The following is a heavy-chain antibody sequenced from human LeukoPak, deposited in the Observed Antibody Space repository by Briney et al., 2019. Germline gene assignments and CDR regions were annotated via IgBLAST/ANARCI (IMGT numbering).Heavy chain of an antibody. J-gene: IGHJ1*01. CDR2: INPSGGST. CDR1: GYIFSSYS. D-gene: IGHD4-17*01. CDR3: ASPDYGDYPEYFQH. Sequence: ASVKVSCKASGYIFSSYSIHWVRQAPGQGLEWMGIINPSGGSTSYAQNFQGRVTITADESTSTAYMELSSLRSEDTAVYYCASPDYGDYPEYFQHWGQGTLVTVSS. V-gene: IGHV1-46*01.